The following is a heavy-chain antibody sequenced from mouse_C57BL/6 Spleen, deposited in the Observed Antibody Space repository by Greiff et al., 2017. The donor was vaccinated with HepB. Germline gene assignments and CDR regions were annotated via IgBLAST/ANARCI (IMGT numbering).Heavy chain of an antibody. J-gene: IGHJ3*01. D-gene: IGHD4-1*01. CDR2: IDPSDSYT. Sequence: VQLQQPGAELVRPGTSVKLSCKASGYTFTSYWMHWVKQRPGQGLEWIGVIDPSDSYTNYNQKFKGKATLPVDTSSNTAYMPLRSLTSEDSAVYYCARSKVNWAWFAYWGQGTLVTVSA. CDR1: GYTFTSYW. V-gene: IGHV1-59*01. CDR3: ARSKVNWAWFAY.